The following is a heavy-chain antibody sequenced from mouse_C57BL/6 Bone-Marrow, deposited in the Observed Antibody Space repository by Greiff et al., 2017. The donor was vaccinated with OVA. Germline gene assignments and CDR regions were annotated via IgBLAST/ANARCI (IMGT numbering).Heavy chain of an antibody. CDR2: ISSGGSYT. V-gene: IGHV5-6*01. J-gene: IGHJ2*01. CDR1: GFTFSSYG. Sequence: EVKLVESGGDLVKPGGSLKLSCAASGFTFSSYGMSWVRQTPDKRLEWVATISSGGSYTYYPDSVKGRFTISRDNAKNTLYLQMSSLKSEDTAMYYCARHGDYYGPVYFDYWGQGTTLTVSS. D-gene: IGHD1-1*01. CDR3: ARHGDYYGPVYFDY.